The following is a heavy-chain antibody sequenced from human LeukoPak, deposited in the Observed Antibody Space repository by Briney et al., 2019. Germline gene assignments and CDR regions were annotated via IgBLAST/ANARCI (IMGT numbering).Heavy chain of an antibody. CDR3: ARGPTDDYDFWTSSLYYYMDV. CDR2: IIPIFGTA. CDR1: GGTFSNYA. J-gene: IGHJ6*03. V-gene: IGHV1-69*13. Sequence: SVKVSCKASGGTFSNYAISWVRQAPGQGLEWMGGIIPIFGTANYAQKFQGRVTITADESTSTAYMELSSLRSEDTAVYYCARGPTDDYDFWTSSLYYYMDVWGKGTTVTVSS. D-gene: IGHD3-3*01.